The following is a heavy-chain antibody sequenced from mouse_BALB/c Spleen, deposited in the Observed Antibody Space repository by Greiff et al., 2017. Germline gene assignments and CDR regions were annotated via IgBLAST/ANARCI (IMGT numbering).Heavy chain of an antibody. Sequence: EVKLVESGGGLVKPGGSLKLSCAASGFTFSSYYMSWVRQTPEKRLELVAAINSNGGSTYYPDTVKGRFTISRDNAKNTLYLQMSSLKSEDTALYYCARHVGTHAMDYWGQGTSVTVSS. V-gene: IGHV5-6-2*01. D-gene: IGHD3-3*01. J-gene: IGHJ4*01. CDR1: GFTFSSYY. CDR2: INSNGGST. CDR3: ARHVGTHAMDY.